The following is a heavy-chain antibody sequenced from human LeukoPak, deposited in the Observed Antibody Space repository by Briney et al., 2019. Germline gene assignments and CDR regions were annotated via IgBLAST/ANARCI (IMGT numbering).Heavy chain of an antibody. CDR1: EFSVTTNY. D-gene: IGHD3-3*01. J-gene: IGHJ2*01. CDR2: IYSDGST. CDR3: ARYDFILISYFDL. Sequence: GGSLRMTCTAPEFSVTTNYMSWGRQAPRKQLPWVSDIYSDGSTFYADSVKGRFTISRDNSKNTLYLQMNSLRAEDTAVYHCARYDFILISYFDLWGRGTLVTVSS. V-gene: IGHV3-53*01.